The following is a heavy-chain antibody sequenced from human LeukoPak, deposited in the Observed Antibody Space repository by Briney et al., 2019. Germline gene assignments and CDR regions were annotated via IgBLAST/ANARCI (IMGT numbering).Heavy chain of an antibody. Sequence: GSLRLSCVDSGFTFSNYWMHWVRQAPGKGLVWVSCINTDGSTRRYADSVKGRFTISRDNAKNTLHLQMNSLRSEDTAVYYCATAGGGDSRMGFDPWGQGTLVTVSS. J-gene: IGHJ5*02. CDR2: INTDGSTR. D-gene: IGHD2-21*01. CDR1: GFTFSNYW. V-gene: IGHV3-74*01. CDR3: ATAGGGDSRMGFDP.